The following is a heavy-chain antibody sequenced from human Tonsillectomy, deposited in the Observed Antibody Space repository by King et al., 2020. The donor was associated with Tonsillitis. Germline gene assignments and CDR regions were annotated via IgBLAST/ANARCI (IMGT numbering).Heavy chain of an antibody. D-gene: IGHD4-17*01. J-gene: IGHJ4*02. V-gene: IGHV4-39*01. CDR3: AISTVTKYYFDY. CDR1: GGSIRSGTYY. CDR2: FYYTGST. Sequence: QLQESGPGLVKPSETLSLTCTVSGGSIRSGTYYWGWIRQPPGKGLQWLGGFYYTGSTYYNPSLKSRVAISVDTSKNQFSLKLSSLTAVDTAVYYCAISTVTKYYFDYWGQGTLVTVSS.